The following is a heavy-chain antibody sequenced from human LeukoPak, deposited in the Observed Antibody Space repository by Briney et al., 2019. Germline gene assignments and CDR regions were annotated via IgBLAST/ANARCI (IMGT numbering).Heavy chain of an antibody. CDR3: ARLSTSGVTNDY. D-gene: IGHD3-10*01. V-gene: IGHV1-69*13. J-gene: IGHJ4*02. Sequence: GASVKVSCKASGGTFSSYAISWVRQAPGQGLEWMGGIIPIFGTANYAQKFQGRVTITADESTSTAYMELSSLRSEDTAVYYCARLSTSGVTNDYWGQGTLVTVSS. CDR1: GGTFSSYA. CDR2: IIPIFGTA.